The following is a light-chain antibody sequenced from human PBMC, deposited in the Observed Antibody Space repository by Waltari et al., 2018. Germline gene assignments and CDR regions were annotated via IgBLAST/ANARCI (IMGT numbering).Light chain of an antibody. CDR2: DAS. CDR1: QSISSN. CDR3: LQRSKWPRT. Sequence: EIVLTQSPATLSLSPGERATLSCRASQSISSNLAWYQQKPGQAPRLLIYDASNRATGIPARFSGSGSGTDFTLTISSLEPEDFAVYFCLQRSKWPRTFGQGTKLEIK. J-gene: IGKJ2*01. V-gene: IGKV3-11*01.